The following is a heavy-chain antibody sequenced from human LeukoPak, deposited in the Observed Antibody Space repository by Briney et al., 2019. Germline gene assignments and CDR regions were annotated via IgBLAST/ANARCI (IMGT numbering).Heavy chain of an antibody. CDR3: ARDLHYYYMDV. CDR2: IYYSGST. Sequence: SEALSLTCTVSGGSISSSSYYRGWIRQPPGKGLEWIGSIYYSGSTYYNPSLKSRVTISVDTSKNQFSLKLSSVTAADTAVYYCARDLHYYYMDVWGKGTTVTVSS. J-gene: IGHJ6*03. V-gene: IGHV4-39*07. CDR1: GGSISSSSYY.